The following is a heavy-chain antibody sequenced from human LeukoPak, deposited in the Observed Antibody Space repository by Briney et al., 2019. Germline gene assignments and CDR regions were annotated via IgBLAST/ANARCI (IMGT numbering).Heavy chain of an antibody. CDR3: ARKMKKSSTSRQGWFDP. Sequence: PSETLSLTCAVYGGSFSGHYWTWIRQPPGKGLEWIGDINHSGSTNNNPSLKSRVTISVDTSKNQFSLKLSSVTAADTAVYYCARKMKKSSTSRQGWFDPWGQGTLVTVSS. CDR1: GGSFSGHY. J-gene: IGHJ5*02. CDR2: INHSGST. V-gene: IGHV4-34*01. D-gene: IGHD2-2*01.